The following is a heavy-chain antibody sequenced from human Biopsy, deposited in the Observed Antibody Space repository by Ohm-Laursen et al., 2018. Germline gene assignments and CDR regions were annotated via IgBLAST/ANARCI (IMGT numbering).Heavy chain of an antibody. CDR2: FSYDGINK. CDR1: GFTFSSHG. J-gene: IGHJ4*02. Sequence: GQTLSLTCAASGFTFSSHGMHWVRQAPGKGLEWVAHFSYDGINKHYADSVKGRFTISRDNSKNTLSLQMNSLRVEDTAMYYCLREAATGYYRTADFWGQGTLVTVSS. CDR3: LREAATGYYRTADF. D-gene: IGHD3-9*01. V-gene: IGHV3-30*03.